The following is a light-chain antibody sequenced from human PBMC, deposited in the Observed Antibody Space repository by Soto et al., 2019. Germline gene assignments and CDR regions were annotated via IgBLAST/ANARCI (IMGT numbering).Light chain of an antibody. J-gene: IGKJ4*01. CDR3: QQRSNWPPVT. Sequence: EIVLTQSPATLSLSPGERATLSCRASQSVGYHLAWYQQKPGQAPRLLIYDASNRATGIPVRFSGSGSGTDFTLAISSLEPEDFAVYYCQQRSNWPPVTFGGGTKVEIK. CDR2: DAS. CDR1: QSVGYH. V-gene: IGKV3-11*01.